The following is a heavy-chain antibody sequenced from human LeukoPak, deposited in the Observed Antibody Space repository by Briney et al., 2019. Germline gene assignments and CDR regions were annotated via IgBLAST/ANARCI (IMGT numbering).Heavy chain of an antibody. J-gene: IGHJ5*02. CDR1: GGSISSSSYY. CDR3: VLGRSSGWGNWFDP. Sequence: SETLSLTCTVSGGSISSSSYYWGWIRQPPGEGLEWIGSIYYSGSTYYNPSLKSRVTISVDTSKNQFSLKLSSVTAADTAVYYCVLGRSSGWGNWFDPWGQGTLVTVSS. D-gene: IGHD6-19*01. CDR2: IYYSGST. V-gene: IGHV4-39*01.